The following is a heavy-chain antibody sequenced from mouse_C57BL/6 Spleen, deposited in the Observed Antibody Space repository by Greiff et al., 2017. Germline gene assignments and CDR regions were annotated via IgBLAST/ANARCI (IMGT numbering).Heavy chain of an antibody. CDR2: IYPGDGDT. Sequence: QVQLQQSGPELVKPGASVKISCKASGYAFSSSWMNWVKQRPGKGLEWIGRIYPGDGDTNYNGKFKGKATLTADKSSSTAYMQLSSLTSEDSAVYFCARRGTRGYFDYWGQGTTRTVSS. CDR3: ARRGTRGYFDY. D-gene: IGHD3-3*01. J-gene: IGHJ2*01. CDR1: GYAFSSSW. V-gene: IGHV1-82*01.